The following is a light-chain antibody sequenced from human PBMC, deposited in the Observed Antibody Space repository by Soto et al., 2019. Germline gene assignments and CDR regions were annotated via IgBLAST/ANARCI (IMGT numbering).Light chain of an antibody. CDR1: SRDVGGYNY. V-gene: IGLV2-11*01. CDR2: DVS. Sequence: QSALTQPRSVSGSPGQSVTISCTGTSRDVGGYNYVSWYQQHPGKAPKLMIYDVSKRPSGVPDRFSGSKSGNTASLTISGLQAEDEADYYCCSYAGSYNVVFGGETKLTVL. CDR3: CSYAGSYNVV. J-gene: IGLJ2*01.